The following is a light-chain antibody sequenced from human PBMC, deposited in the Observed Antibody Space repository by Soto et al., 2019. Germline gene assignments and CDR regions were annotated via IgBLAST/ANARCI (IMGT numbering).Light chain of an antibody. Sequence: EIVLTQSPSTLSLSPGERATLSCRAGQSVSSSYLAWYQQKPGQAPRLLIYGASSRATGIPDRFSGSGSGTDFTLTISRLEPEDFAVYYCQQYGSSPPLTFGGGTKVDI. CDR1: QSVSSSY. J-gene: IGKJ4*01. CDR2: GAS. V-gene: IGKV3-20*01. CDR3: QQYGSSPPLT.